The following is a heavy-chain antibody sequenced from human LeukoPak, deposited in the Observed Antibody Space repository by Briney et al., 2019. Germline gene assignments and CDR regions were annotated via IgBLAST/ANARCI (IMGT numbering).Heavy chain of an antibody. D-gene: IGHD3-22*01. Sequence: SETLSLTCAVYGGSFSGYYWSWIRQPPGKGLEWIGEINHSGSTNYNPSLKSRVTISVDTSKNQFSLKLSSVTAADTAVYYCARVVTYYYDSSGYYYYYYYMDVWGKGTTVTVSS. J-gene: IGHJ6*03. CDR3: ARVVTYYYDSSGYYYYYYYMDV. V-gene: IGHV4-34*01. CDR1: GGSFSGYY. CDR2: INHSGST.